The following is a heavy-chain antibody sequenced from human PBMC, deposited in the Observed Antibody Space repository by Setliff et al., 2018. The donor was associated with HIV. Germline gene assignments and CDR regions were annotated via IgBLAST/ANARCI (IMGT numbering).Heavy chain of an antibody. CDR1: GYTFSTYD. J-gene: IGHJ6*02. V-gene: IGHV1-8*01. D-gene: IGHD5-18*01. CDR3: ARGRYNSRIDV. Sequence: VASVKVSCKASGYTFSTYDFNWVRQAAGQGLEWMGWMSPKNNGSGFAQKFQARLTMTWDTSTNTAYMELRSLTSDDTAVYYCARGRYNSRIDVWGQGTTVTVS. CDR2: MSPKNNGS.